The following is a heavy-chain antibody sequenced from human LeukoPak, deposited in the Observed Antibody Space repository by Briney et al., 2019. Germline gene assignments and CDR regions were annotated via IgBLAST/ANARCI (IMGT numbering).Heavy chain of an antibody. V-gene: IGHV3-21*01. CDR2: ISSSSYI. D-gene: IGHD4-23*01. J-gene: IGHJ4*02. CDR3: ARQCETPYFDY. Sequence: GGSLRLSCAASGFTFSSYSMNWVRQAPGKGLEWVSSISSSSYIYHADSVKGRFTISRDNAKNSLYLQMNSLRAEDTAVYYCARQCETPYFDYWGQGTLVTVSS. CDR1: GFTFSSYS.